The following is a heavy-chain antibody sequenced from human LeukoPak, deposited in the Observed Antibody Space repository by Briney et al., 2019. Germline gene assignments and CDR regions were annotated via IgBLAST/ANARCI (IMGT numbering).Heavy chain of an antibody. D-gene: IGHD3-10*01. V-gene: IGHV3-53*01. CDR2: IYGGGST. Sequence: GGSLRLSCAASGFTVSSNYMSWVRQAPGKGLEWVSVIYGGGSTYYADSVKGRFTISRDNAKNSLYLQMNSLRAEDTAVYYCARVQGYYYASGSSYYFDYWGQGTLVTVSS. CDR1: GFTVSSNY. CDR3: ARVQGYYYASGSSYYFDY. J-gene: IGHJ4*02.